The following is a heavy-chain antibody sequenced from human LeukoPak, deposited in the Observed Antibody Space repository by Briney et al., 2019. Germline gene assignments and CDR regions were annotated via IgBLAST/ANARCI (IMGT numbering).Heavy chain of an antibody. CDR3: ARAVPAATPSYYYFDY. J-gene: IGHJ4*02. CDR1: GYTFTSYY. D-gene: IGHD2-2*01. V-gene: IGHV1-46*03. CDR2: INPSGGST. Sequence: GASVKVSCKASGYTFTSYYMHWVRQAPGQGLEWMGIINPSGGSTSYAQKFQGRVTMTRDTSTSTVYMELSSLRSEDTAVYYCARAVPAATPSYYYFDYWGQGTLVTVSS.